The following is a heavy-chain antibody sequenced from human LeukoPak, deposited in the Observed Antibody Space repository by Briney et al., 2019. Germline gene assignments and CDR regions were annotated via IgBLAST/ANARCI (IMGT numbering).Heavy chain of an antibody. D-gene: IGHD1-26*01. CDR3: ASHRVGATLLLDY. V-gene: IGHV3-11*04. CDR1: GFPFSDHY. CDR2: IDYDGTGM. Sequence: GGSLRLSCAASGFPFSDHYMIWIRQAPGKGLEWVSYIDYDGTGMSYADSVKGRFTISRDNAKNSLYLQMNSLRAEDTAVYYCASHRVGATLLLDYWGQGTLVTVSS. J-gene: IGHJ4*02.